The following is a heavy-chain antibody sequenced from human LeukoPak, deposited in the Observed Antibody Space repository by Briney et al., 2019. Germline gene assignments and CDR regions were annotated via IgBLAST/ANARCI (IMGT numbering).Heavy chain of an antibody. J-gene: IGHJ4*02. V-gene: IGHV1-69*06. CDR2: IIPIFGTA. CDR3: ARDPSPAGYCSGGSCYN. Sequence: SVKASCKASGGTFSSYAISWVRQAPGQGLEWMGGIIPIFGTANYAQKFQGRVTITADKSTSTAYMELSSLRSEDTAVYYCARDPSPAGYCSGGSCYNWGQGTLVTVSS. CDR1: GGTFSSYA. D-gene: IGHD2-15*01.